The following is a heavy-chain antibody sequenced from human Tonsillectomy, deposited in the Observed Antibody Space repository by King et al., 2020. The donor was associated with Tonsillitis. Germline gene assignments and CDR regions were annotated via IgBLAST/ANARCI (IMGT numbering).Heavy chain of an antibody. J-gene: IGHJ4*02. CDR1: GFTFSSYA. CDR3: AKAVDTAMVCLDY. D-gene: IGHD5-18*01. Sequence: QLVESGGGLVQPGGSLRLSCAASGFTFSSYAMNWVRQAPGKGLEGVSTISGSGGSTYYADSVKGRFSVSRDNSRNTLYLQMNSLRAEDTAVYYCAKAVDTAMVCLDYWGQGSLVTVSS. V-gene: IGHV3-23*04. CDR2: ISGSGGST.